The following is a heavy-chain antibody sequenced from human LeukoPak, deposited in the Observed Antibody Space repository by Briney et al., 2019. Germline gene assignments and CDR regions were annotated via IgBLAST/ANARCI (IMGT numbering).Heavy chain of an antibody. V-gene: IGHV4-59*01. CDR2: IYYSGST. D-gene: IGHD6-13*01. CDR3: ARGIAAAGIAY. Sequence: PSETLSLTCTVSGGSISSYYWSWIRQPSGKGLEWIGYIYYSGSTNYNPSLKSRVTISVDTSKNQFSLKLSSMTAADTAVYYCARGIAAAGIAYWGQGTLVTVSS. J-gene: IGHJ4*02. CDR1: GGSISSYY.